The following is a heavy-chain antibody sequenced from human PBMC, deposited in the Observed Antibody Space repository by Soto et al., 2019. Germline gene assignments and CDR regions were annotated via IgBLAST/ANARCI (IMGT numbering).Heavy chain of an antibody. CDR2: VSGSGVNT. CDR3: AKGWQNYFFDY. Sequence: GSLRLSCAASGFTFSSYAMNWVRQAPGKGLEWVSTVSGSGVNTYFADSVKGRFTISRDNSKNTLYLQMNSLRAEDTAEYYCAKGWQNYFFDYWGQGNPVTVSS. J-gene: IGHJ4*02. CDR1: GFTFSSYA. V-gene: IGHV3-23*01.